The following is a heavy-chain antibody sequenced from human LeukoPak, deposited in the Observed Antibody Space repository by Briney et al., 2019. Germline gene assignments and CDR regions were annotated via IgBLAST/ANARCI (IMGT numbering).Heavy chain of an antibody. CDR1: GFTFDDYA. Sequence: QAGGSLRLSCAASGFTFDDYAMHWVRQAPGKGPEWVSGITWNRDNIGYGDSVKGRFTISRDNVKNALYLQMTSLRPEDTALYYCAKDLGSAITSALVLDVWGQGTTVIVSS. V-gene: IGHV3-9*01. CDR3: AKDLGSAITSALVLDV. J-gene: IGHJ6*02. D-gene: IGHD2-15*01. CDR2: ITWNRDNI.